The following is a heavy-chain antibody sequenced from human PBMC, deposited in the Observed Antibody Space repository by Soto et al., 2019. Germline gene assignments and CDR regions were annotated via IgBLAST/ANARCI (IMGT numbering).Heavy chain of an antibody. CDR1: GGSISSYY. V-gene: IGHV4-59*01. J-gene: IGHJ5*02. Sequence: PSETLSLTCTVSGGSISSYYWSWIRQPPGKGLEWIGYIYYSGSTNYKPSLKSRVTISVDTSKNQFSLKLSSVTAADTAVYYCARDPGSGSYYGWFDPWGQGTLVTVSS. CDR2: IYYSGST. D-gene: IGHD3-10*01. CDR3: ARDPGSGSYYGWFDP.